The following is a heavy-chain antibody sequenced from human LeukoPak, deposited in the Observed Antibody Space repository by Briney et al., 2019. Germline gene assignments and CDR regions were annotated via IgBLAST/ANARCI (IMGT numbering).Heavy chain of an antibody. CDR3: ARFSPRAMGNYFDF. Sequence: GGSLRLSCAASGFTVSSNYMSWVRQAPGKGLEWVSVIYSGGSTYYADSVKGRFTISRDNSKNTLYLQMNSLRAEDTAVYYCARFSPRAMGNYFDFWGQGTLVTVSS. V-gene: IGHV3-66*01. D-gene: IGHD7-27*01. CDR1: GFTVSSNY. J-gene: IGHJ4*02. CDR2: IYSGGST.